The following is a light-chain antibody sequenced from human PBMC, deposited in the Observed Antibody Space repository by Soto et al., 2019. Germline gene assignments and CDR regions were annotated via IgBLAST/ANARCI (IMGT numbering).Light chain of an antibody. CDR2: DAS. Sequence: DIRMTQSPSTLSAFVGDRLTITCRASQSISTWLAWYQQKPGKAPKLLIYDASSLKSGVPSRFSGSGSGTEFTLTISSLQTDDFATYYCQQYYSSAPSWTFGQGTKVELK. J-gene: IGKJ1*01. CDR3: QQYYSSAPSWT. CDR1: QSISTW. V-gene: IGKV1-5*01.